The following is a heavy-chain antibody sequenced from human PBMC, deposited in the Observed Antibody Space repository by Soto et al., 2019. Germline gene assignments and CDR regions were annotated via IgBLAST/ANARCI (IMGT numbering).Heavy chain of an antibody. J-gene: IGHJ5*02. CDR1: GFTFSSYA. CDR3: ARTIRREYNWFDP. D-gene: IGHD3-9*01. Sequence: QTGGSLRLSCAASGFTFSSYAMHWVRQAPGKGLEWVAVISYDGSNKYYADSVKGRFTISRDNSKNTLYLQMNSLRAEDTAVYYCARTIRREYNWFDPWGQGTLVTVSS. V-gene: IGHV3-30-3*01. CDR2: ISYDGSNK.